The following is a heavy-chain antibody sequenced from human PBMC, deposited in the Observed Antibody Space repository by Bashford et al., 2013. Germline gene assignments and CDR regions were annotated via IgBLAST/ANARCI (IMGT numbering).Heavy chain of an antibody. CDR2: IIPIFGTA. J-gene: IGHJ6*02. CDR3: ATITILNYYYYGMDV. CDR1: GGTFSSYA. D-gene: IGHD3-3*01. V-gene: IGHV1-69*13. Sequence: SVKVSCKASGGTFSSYAISWVRQAPGQGLEWMGGIIPIFGTANYAQKFQGRVTITADESTSTAYMELSSLRSEDTAVYYCATITILNYYYYGMDVWGQGTTVTVSS.